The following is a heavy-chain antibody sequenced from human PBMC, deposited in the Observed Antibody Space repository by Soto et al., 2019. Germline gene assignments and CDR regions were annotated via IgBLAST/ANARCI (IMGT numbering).Heavy chain of an antibody. CDR3: ARGGGVVVAHNWFDP. Sequence: GASVKVSWKASGYTFTSYDINWVRQATGQGLEWMGWMNPNSGNTGYAQKFQGRVTMTRNTSISTAYMELSSLRSEDTAVYYCARGGGVVVAHNWFDPWGQGTLVTVSS. J-gene: IGHJ5*02. CDR2: MNPNSGNT. D-gene: IGHD2-15*01. V-gene: IGHV1-8*01. CDR1: GYTFTSYD.